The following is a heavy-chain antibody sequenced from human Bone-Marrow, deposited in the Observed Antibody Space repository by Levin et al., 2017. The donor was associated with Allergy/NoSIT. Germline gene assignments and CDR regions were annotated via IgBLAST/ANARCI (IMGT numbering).Heavy chain of an antibody. CDR3: AKPRGGYFDWLLPQQWGAFDI. CDR1: GFTFSSYG. D-gene: IGHD3-9*01. CDR2: ISYDGSNK. V-gene: IGHV3-30*18. J-gene: IGHJ3*02. Sequence: GGSLRLSCAASGFTFSSYGMHWVRQAPGKGLEWVAVISYDGSNKYYADSVKGRFTISRDNSKNTLYLQMNSLRAEDTAVYYCAKPRGGYFDWLLPQQWGAFDIWGQGTMVTVSS.